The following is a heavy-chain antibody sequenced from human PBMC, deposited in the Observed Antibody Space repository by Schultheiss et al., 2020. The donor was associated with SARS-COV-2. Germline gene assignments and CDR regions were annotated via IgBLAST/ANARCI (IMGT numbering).Heavy chain of an antibody. J-gene: IGHJ6*02. CDR3: ARAQKGITGTTSYYYGMDV. Sequence: GGSLRLSCAASGFTFSSYSMNWVRQAPGKGLEWVSSISSSSSYIYYADSVKGRFTISRDNSDNTLYLQMNSLRAEDTAVYYCARAQKGITGTTSYYYGMDVWGQGTTVTVSS. CDR2: ISSSSSYI. CDR1: GFTFSSYS. V-gene: IGHV3-21*06. D-gene: IGHD1-7*01.